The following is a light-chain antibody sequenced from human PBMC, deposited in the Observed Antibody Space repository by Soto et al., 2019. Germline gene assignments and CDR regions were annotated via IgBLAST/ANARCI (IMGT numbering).Light chain of an antibody. Sequence: EIVLTQSPGTLSLSPGERATISCRASQSISSNYLAWYQQKPGQAPRLLIYGASSRATGIPDRVSGSGSGTDFTLTISRLEPEDFAVYYCQQYIRPPWTFGQGTKVDIK. J-gene: IGKJ1*01. V-gene: IGKV3-20*01. CDR1: QSISSNY. CDR3: QQYIRPPWT. CDR2: GAS.